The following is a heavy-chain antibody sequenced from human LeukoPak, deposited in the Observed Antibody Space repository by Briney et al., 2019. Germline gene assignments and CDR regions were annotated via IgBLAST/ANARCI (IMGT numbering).Heavy chain of an antibody. D-gene: IGHD2-2*01. CDR3: ASIGSSTRALDI. V-gene: IGHV1-69*13. CDR1: GGTFSSYA. CDR2: IVPIFGTA. J-gene: IGHJ3*02. Sequence: ASVKVSCEASGGTFSSYAISWVRQAPGQGLEWMGGIVPIFGTANYAQKFQGRVTITADESTSTAYMELSSLRSEDTAVYYCASIGSSTRALDIWGQGTMVTVSS.